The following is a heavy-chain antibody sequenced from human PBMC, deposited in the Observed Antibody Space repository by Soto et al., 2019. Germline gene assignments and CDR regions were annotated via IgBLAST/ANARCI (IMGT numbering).Heavy chain of an antibody. V-gene: IGHV4-59*08. CDR3: ARHPRFANWCHP. D-gene: IGHD3-10*01. CDR2: IYYSGST. Sequence: TVAEGNISDLCGRWIRQPPGKGLEWIGYIYYSGSTKYNPSLKSRVTISVDTSKNQFSLKLNAVTAADTAVYYCARHPRFANWCHPWGQGPLVSVSS. J-gene: IGHJ5*02. CDR1: EGNISDLC.